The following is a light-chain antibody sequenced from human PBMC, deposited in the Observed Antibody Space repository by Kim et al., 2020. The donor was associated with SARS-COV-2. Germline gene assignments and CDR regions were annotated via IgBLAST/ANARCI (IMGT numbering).Light chain of an antibody. Sequence: SLSPRERPTRSMRASQSVSNYLAWYQQKPGQAPRLLIYDASKRATGIPARFAGSGSGTDFTLTISSLEPEDSAVYYCQERSGWLTFGGGTKVDIK. J-gene: IGKJ4*01. CDR2: DAS. V-gene: IGKV3-11*01. CDR3: QERSGWLT. CDR1: QSVSNY.